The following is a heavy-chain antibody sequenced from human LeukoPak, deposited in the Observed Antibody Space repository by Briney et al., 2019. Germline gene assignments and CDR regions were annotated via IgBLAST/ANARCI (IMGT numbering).Heavy chain of an antibody. V-gene: IGHV3-30*18. Sequence: GGSLRLSCAASGFTFSSYAMHWVRQAPGRGLEWVAVISYDGSNKNYADSVKGRFTVSRDNAKDTMYLQMNSLRAEDTALYHCAKDREQLYDTVIVYWGQGTQVTVSS. J-gene: IGHJ4*02. CDR2: ISYDGSNK. CDR3: AKDREQLYDTVIVY. D-gene: IGHD1/OR15-1a*01. CDR1: GFTFSSYA.